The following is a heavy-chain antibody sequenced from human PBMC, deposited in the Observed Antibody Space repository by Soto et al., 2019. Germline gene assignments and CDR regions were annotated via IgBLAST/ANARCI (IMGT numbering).Heavy chain of an antibody. V-gene: IGHV3-15*07. Sequence: EVQLVESGGGLVKPGGSLRLSCVASGFSITNAWMNWVRQAPGKGLEWVGRIKRKIDGETTDYAAPVKGRFTISRDDSKNMLYLQINSLKADDTALYYCTTGSVEGVCGQGTTVTVSS. CDR3: TTGSVEGV. D-gene: IGHD2-15*01. J-gene: IGHJ6*02. CDR1: GFSITNAW. CDR2: IKRKIDGETT.